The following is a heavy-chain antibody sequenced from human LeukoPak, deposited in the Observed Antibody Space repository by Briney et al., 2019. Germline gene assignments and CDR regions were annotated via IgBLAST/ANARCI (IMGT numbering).Heavy chain of an antibody. CDR2: IYYSGST. V-gene: IGHV4-59*08. D-gene: IGHD5-18*01. Sequence: SETLSLTCTVSGGSISSYYWSWIRQPPGKGLEWIGYIYYSGSTNYNPSLKSRVTISVDTSKNQFSLKLSSVTAADTAVYYCARHGYSYGPNFDYWGQGTLVTVSS. CDR1: GGSISSYY. CDR3: ARHGYSYGPNFDY. J-gene: IGHJ4*02.